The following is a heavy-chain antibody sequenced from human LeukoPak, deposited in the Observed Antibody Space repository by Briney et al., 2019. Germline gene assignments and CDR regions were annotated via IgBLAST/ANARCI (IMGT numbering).Heavy chain of an antibody. Sequence: GGSLRLSCAASGFTFSSYSMNWVRQAPGKGLEWVSSISSSSSYIYYADSVKGRFTISRDNAKNSLYLQMNSLRAEDTAVYYCARANSSGYYHHMQDYWGQGTLVTVSS. V-gene: IGHV3-21*01. J-gene: IGHJ4*02. CDR2: ISSSSSYI. CDR1: GFTFSSYS. D-gene: IGHD3-22*01. CDR3: ARANSSGYYHHMQDY.